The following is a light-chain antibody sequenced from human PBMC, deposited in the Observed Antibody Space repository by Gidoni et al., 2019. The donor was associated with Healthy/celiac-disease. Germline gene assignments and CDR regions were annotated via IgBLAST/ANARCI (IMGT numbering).Light chain of an antibody. CDR1: NIGSKS. CDR3: QVWDSSSDHFWV. V-gene: IGLV3-21*04. CDR2: YDS. Sequence: SYVLTQPPSVSVAPGKTDRITCGGNNIGSKSVHWYQQKPGQAPVLVIYYDSDRPSGIPERFSGSNSGNTATLTISRVEAGDEADYYCQVWDSSSDHFWVFGGGTKLTVL. J-gene: IGLJ3*02.